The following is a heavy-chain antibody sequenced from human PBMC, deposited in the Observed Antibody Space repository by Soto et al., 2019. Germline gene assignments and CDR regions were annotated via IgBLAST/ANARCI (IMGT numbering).Heavy chain of an antibody. D-gene: IGHD2-21*02. CDR1: GGSISSGDYY. CDR2: IYYSGST. J-gene: IGHJ5*02. CDR3: AREGMTAIHNWFDP. V-gene: IGHV4-30-4*01. Sequence: ASETLSLTCTVSGGSISSGDYYWGWIRQPPGKGLEWIGYIYYSGSTYYNPSLKSRVTISVDTSKNQFSLKLSSVTAADTAVYYCAREGMTAIHNWFDPWGQGTLVTVSS.